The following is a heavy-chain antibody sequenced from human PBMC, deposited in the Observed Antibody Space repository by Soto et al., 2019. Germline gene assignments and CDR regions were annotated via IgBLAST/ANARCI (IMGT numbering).Heavy chain of an antibody. Sequence: QVQLQESGPGLVKPSETLSLTCTVSGDSISAYYWNWIRQPPGKGLEWIGHIHYTGSTNYNPSLRSRVTISIDTSKNLFSLKVTSVTATDTAVYYRARQQDYYGSGSFQFDSWGQGTLVTVSS. J-gene: IGHJ4*02. CDR2: IHYTGST. CDR3: ARQQDYYGSGSFQFDS. CDR1: GDSISAYY. D-gene: IGHD3-10*01. V-gene: IGHV4-59*08.